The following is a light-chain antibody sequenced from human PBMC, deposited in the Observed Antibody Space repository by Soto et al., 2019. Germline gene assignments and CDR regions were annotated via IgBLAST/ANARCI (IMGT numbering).Light chain of an antibody. CDR2: EAS. V-gene: IGKV1-5*03. Sequence: DIQMTQSPSTLSASVGDRVTITCRASQRISSWLAWYQQKPGKAPKLPIYEASILQSGVPSRFSGSGSGTEFTLTISGLQADDFATYYCQHFLTYPLTFGGGTKVDI. CDR3: QHFLTYPLT. CDR1: QRISSW. J-gene: IGKJ4*01.